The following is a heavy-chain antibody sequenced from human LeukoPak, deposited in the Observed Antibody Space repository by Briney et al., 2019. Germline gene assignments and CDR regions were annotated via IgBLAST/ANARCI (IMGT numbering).Heavy chain of an antibody. Sequence: GGSLRLSCAASGFSFSSSWMSWVRQAPGKGLEWVANIKPDGSEKYYVDSVKGRFTISRDNAKKSLYLQMNSLRVEDTALYYCARDTVGATDYWGQGTLVTVSS. CDR1: GFSFSSSW. CDR3: ARDTVGATDY. D-gene: IGHD1-26*01. V-gene: IGHV3-7*01. CDR2: IKPDGSEK. J-gene: IGHJ4*02.